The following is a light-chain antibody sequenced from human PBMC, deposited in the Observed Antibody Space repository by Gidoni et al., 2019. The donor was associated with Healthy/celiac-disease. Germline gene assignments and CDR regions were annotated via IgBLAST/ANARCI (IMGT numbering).Light chain of an antibody. CDR3: QQYGSSMCS. CDR1: QSVSSSY. V-gene: IGKV3-20*01. Sequence: EIVLTQYPGTRSLSPGERATLSCRASQSVSSSYLAWYQQKPGQAPRLRIYGASSRATGIPDRFSGSGSGTDFTLTISRLEPEDSAVYFCQQYGSSMCSFGQGTKLEIK. J-gene: IGKJ2*04. CDR2: GAS.